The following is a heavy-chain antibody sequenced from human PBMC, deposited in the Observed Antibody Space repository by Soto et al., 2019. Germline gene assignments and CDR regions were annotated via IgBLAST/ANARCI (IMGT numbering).Heavy chain of an antibody. CDR1: AGTFSSYA. V-gene: IGHV1-69*13. D-gene: IGHD2-21*01. Sequence: ASVKVSCKAAAGTFSSYAINWVRPAPGQGLEWMGGLIPMFGTANYAQKFQGRVTITADQSTRTTYMELTSLRSEDTAVYYCARGVVEVRGVGYYYYALDARAQGTTVTGSS. CDR3: ARGVVEVRGVGYYYYALDA. J-gene: IGHJ6*02. CDR2: LIPMFGTA.